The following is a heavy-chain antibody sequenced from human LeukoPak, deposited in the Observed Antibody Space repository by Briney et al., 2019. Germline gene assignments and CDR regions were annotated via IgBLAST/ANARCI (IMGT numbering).Heavy chain of an antibody. V-gene: IGHV3-48*02. CDR3: ARDRDWAFDY. J-gene: IGHJ4*02. CDR2: IRCSDGAI. CDR1: GFPFRLYS. Sequence: GGPLRLSCALSGFPFRLYSVIWVRQAPGKGLEGVSYIRCSDGAIAYADSVKGRFTISRDNAKNSLYLQMNSLRDEDTAVYYCARDRDWAFDYWGQGTLITVSS. D-gene: IGHD3-9*01.